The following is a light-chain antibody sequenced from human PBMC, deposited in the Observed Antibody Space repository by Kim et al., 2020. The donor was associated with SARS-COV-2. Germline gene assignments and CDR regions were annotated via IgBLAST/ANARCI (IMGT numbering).Light chain of an antibody. CDR2: DAS. CDR1: QGISSA. Sequence: ASVGDRVAITCRASQGISSALAWYQQKPGRAPKLLIHDASNLESGVPSRFSGSGSGTEFTLTISSLQPDDFATYYCQQFINFPLTFGGGTKVDIK. CDR3: QQFINFPLT. J-gene: IGKJ4*01. V-gene: IGKV1D-13*01.